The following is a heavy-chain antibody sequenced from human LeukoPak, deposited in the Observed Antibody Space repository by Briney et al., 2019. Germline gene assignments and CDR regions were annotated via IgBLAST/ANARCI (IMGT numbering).Heavy chain of an antibody. CDR3: ARDSSSWPYYFDY. V-gene: IGHV4-31*03. Sequence: PSETLSLTCTVSGGSISSGGYYWRWLRQHPGKGLEWLGYIYYSGSTYYNPSLKSRVTISVDTSKNQFSLKLSSVTAADTAVYYCARDSSSWPYYFDYWGQGTLVTVSS. CDR1: GGSISSGGYY. J-gene: IGHJ4*02. CDR2: IYYSGST. D-gene: IGHD6-13*01.